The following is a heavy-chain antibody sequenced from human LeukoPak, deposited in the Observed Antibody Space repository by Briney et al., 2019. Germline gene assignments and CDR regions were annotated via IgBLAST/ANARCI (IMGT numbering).Heavy chain of an antibody. CDR3: ARVDRPRGYSSSSHTVDY. D-gene: IGHD6-6*01. CDR2: ISSSSSYI. V-gene: IGHV3-21*01. Sequence: GGSLRLSCAASGFTFSSYSMNWVRQAPGKGLEWVSSISSSSSYIYYADSVKGRFTISRDNAKNSLYLQMNSLRAEDTAVYYCARVDRPRGYSSSSHTVDYWGQGTLVTVSS. J-gene: IGHJ4*02. CDR1: GFTFSSYS.